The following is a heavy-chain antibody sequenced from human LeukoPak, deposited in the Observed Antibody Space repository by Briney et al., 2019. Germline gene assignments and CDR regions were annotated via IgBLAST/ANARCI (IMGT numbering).Heavy chain of an antibody. CDR3: AKAGGDIVVVPAASFFDY. D-gene: IGHD2-2*01. V-gene: IGHV3-23*01. CDR1: GFTFSSYA. J-gene: IGHJ4*02. Sequence: GGSLRLSCAASGFTFSSYAMSWVRQAPGKGLEWVSAISGSGGSTYYADSVKGRFTISRDNSKNTLYLQMNSLRAEDTAVYYCAKAGGDIVVVPAASFFDYWGQGTLVTVSS. CDR2: ISGSGGST.